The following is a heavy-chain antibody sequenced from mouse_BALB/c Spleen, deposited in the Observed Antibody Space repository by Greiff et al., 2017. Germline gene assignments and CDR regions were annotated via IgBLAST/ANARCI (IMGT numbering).Heavy chain of an antibody. CDR3: ARTPRDWYFDV. CDR1: GYTFTSYT. V-gene: IGHV1-4*01. Sequence: QVQLQQSGAELARPGASVKMSCKASGYTFTSYTMHWVKQRPGQGLEWIGYINPSSGYTNYNQKFKDKATLTADKSSSTAYMQLSSLTSEDSAVYYCARTPRDWYFDVWGAGTTVTVSS. J-gene: IGHJ1*01. CDR2: INPSSGYT.